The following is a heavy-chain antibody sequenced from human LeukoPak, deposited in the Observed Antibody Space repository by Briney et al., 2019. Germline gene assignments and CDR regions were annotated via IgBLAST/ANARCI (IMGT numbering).Heavy chain of an antibody. Sequence: PSETLSLTCTVSGDSISSYYWSWIRQPPGKGLEWLGYIYPSGNSDYNPSLKSRVSMSVDTSKKQISLRLSSVTAADTAVYYCTRRTRIAAGVYNIDFWGQGALVTVSS. CDR1: GDSISSYY. CDR3: TRRTRIAAGVYNIDF. J-gene: IGHJ4*02. V-gene: IGHV4-4*09. D-gene: IGHD6-25*01. CDR2: IYPSGNS.